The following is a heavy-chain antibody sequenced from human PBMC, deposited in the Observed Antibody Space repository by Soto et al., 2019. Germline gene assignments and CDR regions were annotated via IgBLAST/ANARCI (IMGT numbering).Heavy chain of an antibody. J-gene: IGHJ5*02. CDR3: ATVFDP. Sequence: EVQLVESGGGLVQPGGSLRVSCAASGFTLRSHRIHWVRQVPGKGLEWVSRIDTDAGGTSYADSVKGRFTISTDNAKNTVNLQMNGLRGEDTAVYYCATVFDPWGQGTLVTVSS. CDR2: IDTDAGGT. V-gene: IGHV3-74*01. CDR1: GFTLRSHR.